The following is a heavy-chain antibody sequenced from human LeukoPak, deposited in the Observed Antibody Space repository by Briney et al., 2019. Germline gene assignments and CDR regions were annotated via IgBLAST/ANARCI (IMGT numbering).Heavy chain of an antibody. Sequence: GGSLRLSCAASGFTFSNYAMSWVRQAPGKGLEWVSGISGSGGSTYYADSAKGRFTISRDNSKNTLYLQMNSLRAEDTAVYYCAKDLAFVVVTANAFDIWGQGTMVTASS. V-gene: IGHV3-23*01. CDR2: ISGSGGST. CDR3: AKDLAFVVVTANAFDI. J-gene: IGHJ3*02. CDR1: GFTFSNYA. D-gene: IGHD2-21*02.